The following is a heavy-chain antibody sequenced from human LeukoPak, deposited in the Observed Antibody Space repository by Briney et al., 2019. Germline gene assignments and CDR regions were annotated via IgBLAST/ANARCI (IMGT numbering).Heavy chain of an antibody. Sequence: PSQTLSLTCTVSGGSISSGSYYWSWIRQPAGKGLEWIGRIYTSGSTNYNPSLKSRVTISVDTSKNQFSLKLSSVTAADTAVYYCASEAIDYGDSEGYYYYMDVWGKGTTVTVSS. D-gene: IGHD4-17*01. CDR3: ASEAIDYGDSEGYYYYMDV. J-gene: IGHJ6*03. V-gene: IGHV4-61*02. CDR2: IYTSGST. CDR1: GGSISSGSYY.